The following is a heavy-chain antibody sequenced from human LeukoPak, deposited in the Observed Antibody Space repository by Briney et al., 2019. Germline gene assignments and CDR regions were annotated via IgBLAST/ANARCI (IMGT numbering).Heavy chain of an antibody. Sequence: SETLSLTGTVSGGAVSSNYWNWIPQPAGKGLEWIGRIYNGGSTNYNPSLESRVTISIDRSKNQFSLKLTSVTAADTAVYYCANSISMDFEYWGQGTLVTVSS. V-gene: IGHV4-4*07. CDR1: GGAVSSNY. J-gene: IGHJ4*02. CDR3: ANSISMDFEY. D-gene: IGHD2/OR15-2a*01. CDR2: IYNGGST.